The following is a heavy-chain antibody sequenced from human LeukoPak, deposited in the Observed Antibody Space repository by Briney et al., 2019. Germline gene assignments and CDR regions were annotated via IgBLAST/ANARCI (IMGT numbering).Heavy chain of an antibody. CDR3: ARVIAAAGNWFDP. J-gene: IGHJ5*02. CDR2: INHSGSA. V-gene: IGHV4-34*01. Sequence: PSETLSLTCAVYGGSFSGYYWSWIRQPPGKGLEWIGEINHSGSANYNPSLKSRVTISGDTSKNQFSLKLSSVTAADTAVYYCARVIAAAGNWFDPWGQGTLVTVSS. CDR1: GGSFSGYY. D-gene: IGHD6-13*01.